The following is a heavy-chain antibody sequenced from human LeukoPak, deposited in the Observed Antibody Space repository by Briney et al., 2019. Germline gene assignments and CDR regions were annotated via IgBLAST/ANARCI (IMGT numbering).Heavy chain of an antibody. V-gene: IGHV4-61*02. CDR2: IYTSGST. J-gene: IGHJ3*02. Sequence: PSETLSLTCTVSGGSISSGFYYWSWIRQPAGKGLEWIGRIYTSGSTNYNPSLNSRVTISVDTSKNQFSLKLSSVTAADTAVYYCARRSGWYSFDIWGQGTMVTVSS. D-gene: IGHD6-19*01. CDR3: ARRSGWYSFDI. CDR1: GGSISSGFYY.